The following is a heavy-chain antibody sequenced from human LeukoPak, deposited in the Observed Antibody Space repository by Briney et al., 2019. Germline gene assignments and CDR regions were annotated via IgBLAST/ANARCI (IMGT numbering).Heavy chain of an antibody. CDR1: GFTFSSYS. J-gene: IGHJ4*02. CDR2: ISSSSSYI. CDR3: ARSSGIVATAEY. D-gene: IGHD5-12*01. V-gene: IGHV3-21*01. Sequence: GGSLRLSCAASGFTFSSYSMNWVRQAPGKGLEWVSSISSSSSYIYYADSVKGRFTISRDNAKNSLYLQMNSLRAEGTAVYYCARSSGIVATAEYWGQGTLVTVSS.